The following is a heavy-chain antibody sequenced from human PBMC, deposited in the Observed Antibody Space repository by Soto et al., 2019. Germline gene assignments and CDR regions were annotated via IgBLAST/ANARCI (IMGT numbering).Heavy chain of an antibody. CDR2: ISWNHVTT. CDR1: GFRFDDYA. Sequence: PGGSLRLSCAASGFRFDDYAMHWVRQAPGKGLEWLSGISWNHVTTGYADSVKGRLTISRDNANNSLLLQMNSLRAEDTAVYYFAKDIDARGTTVTQFDNGCQEAQVNVSS. D-gene: IGHD4-17*01. CDR3: AKDIDARGTTVTQFDN. J-gene: IGHJ4*02. V-gene: IGHV3-9*01.